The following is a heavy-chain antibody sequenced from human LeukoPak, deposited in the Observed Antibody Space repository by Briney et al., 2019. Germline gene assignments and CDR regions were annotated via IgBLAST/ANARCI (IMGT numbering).Heavy chain of an antibody. D-gene: IGHD3-9*01. CDR3: ARDILTSIDY. Sequence: GGSLRLSCAASGFTFSSYSMNWVRQAAGKGLEWVSSISSSSSYIHYADSVKGRFTISRDNAKNSQYLQMNSLRAEDTAVYYCARDILTSIDYWGQGTLVTVSS. V-gene: IGHV3-21*01. CDR1: GFTFSSYS. CDR2: ISSSSSYI. J-gene: IGHJ4*02.